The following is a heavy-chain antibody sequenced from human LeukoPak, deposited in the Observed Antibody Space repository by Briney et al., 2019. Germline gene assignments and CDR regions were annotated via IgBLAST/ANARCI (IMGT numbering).Heavy chain of an antibody. Sequence: SETLSLTCTVSGDSISNGVKYWSWIRQHPGRGLEWIGYIYHSGRSYYNPSLKSRITMSVDTSKNQFSLNLSSVTAADTAVYYCARDQVECTGGTCQSRVGFDFWGQGTLVTVS. CDR3: ARDQVECTGGTCQSRVGFDF. V-gene: IGHV4-31*03. J-gene: IGHJ4*02. CDR1: GDSISNGVKY. CDR2: IYHSGRS. D-gene: IGHD2-8*02.